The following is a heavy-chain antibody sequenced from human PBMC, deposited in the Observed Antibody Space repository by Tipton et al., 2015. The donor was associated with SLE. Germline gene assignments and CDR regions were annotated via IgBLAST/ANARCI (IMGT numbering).Heavy chain of an antibody. CDR2: VNHSGGT. V-gene: IGHV4-34*01. CDR3: ARLLSGSYQASRDYFFYMDV. CDR1: GGSFTGYS. J-gene: IGHJ6*03. Sequence: TLSLTCAVHGGSFTGYSWNWIRQPPGKGLEWIGDVNHSGGTNYNPSLKSRVTVSVDTSKNQFSLRLSSVTAADTAVYYCARLLSGSYQASRDYFFYMDVWGKGTTVAVSS. D-gene: IGHD1-26*01.